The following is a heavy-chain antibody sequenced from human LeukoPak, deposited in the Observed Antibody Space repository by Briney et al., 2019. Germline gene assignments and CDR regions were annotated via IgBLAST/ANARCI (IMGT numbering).Heavy chain of an antibody. Sequence: ASVKVSCKASGYTFTSYGISWVRQAPGQGLEWMGWISAYNGNTNYAQKLQGRVTMTTDTSTSTAYMELRILRSDDTAVYYCARESYCSSTSCYSDYYYYGMDVWGQGTTVTVSS. CDR2: ISAYNGNT. D-gene: IGHD2-2*01. CDR3: ARESYCSSTSCYSDYYYYGMDV. V-gene: IGHV1-18*01. CDR1: GYTFTSYG. J-gene: IGHJ6*02.